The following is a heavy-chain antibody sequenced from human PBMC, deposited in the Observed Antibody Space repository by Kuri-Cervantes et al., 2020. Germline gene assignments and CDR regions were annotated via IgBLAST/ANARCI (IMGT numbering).Heavy chain of an antibody. Sequence: GGSLRLSCAASGFAFSDYYMSWIRQAPGKGLEWVSYITRSGSTLYHSDSVKGRFTISRDNAKNSLYLQVSSLTAEDTAVYYCARVAGEYSYAYDYIDYWGQGTLVTVSS. CDR2: ITRSGSTL. CDR1: GFAFSDYY. V-gene: IGHV3-11*04. J-gene: IGHJ4*02. D-gene: IGHD3-16*01. CDR3: ARVAGEYSYAYDYIDY.